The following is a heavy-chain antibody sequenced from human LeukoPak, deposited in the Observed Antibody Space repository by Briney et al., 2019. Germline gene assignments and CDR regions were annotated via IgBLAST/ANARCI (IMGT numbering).Heavy chain of an antibody. Sequence: AGGSLRLSCAASGFTFGSDAMSWVRQAPGKGLEWVSAISGSGGSTYYADSVKGRFTISRDNSKNTLYLQMNSLRAEDTAVYYCAKVNTGYSSSWYSDFFDYWGQGTLVTVSS. CDR3: AKVNTGYSSSWYSDFFDY. CDR2: ISGSGGST. J-gene: IGHJ4*02. D-gene: IGHD6-13*01. V-gene: IGHV3-23*01. CDR1: GFTFGSDA.